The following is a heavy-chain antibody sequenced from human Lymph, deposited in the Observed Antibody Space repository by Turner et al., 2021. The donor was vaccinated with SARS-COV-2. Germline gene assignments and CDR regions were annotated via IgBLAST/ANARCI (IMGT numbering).Heavy chain of an antibody. CDR2: INSDGSRT. CDR1: AFTVNTYW. Sequence: EVQLVESGGGSLPPAGSPPPSCAASAFTVNTYWQHWGRQAPGEGMVWVSRINSDGSRTSYSDSVKSRFTISRDNAKNKLYLQMNSLRAEDTAVYYCAREDPIEITFGGVGGGMDVWGQGTTVTVSS. CDR3: AREDPIEITFGGVGGGMDV. D-gene: IGHD3-16*01. J-gene: IGHJ6*02. V-gene: IGHV3-74*01.